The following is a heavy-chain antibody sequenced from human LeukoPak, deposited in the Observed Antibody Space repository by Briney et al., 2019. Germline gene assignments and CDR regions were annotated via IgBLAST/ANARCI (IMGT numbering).Heavy chain of an antibody. Sequence: GGSLRLSCAASGFTFSSYGMHWVRPPPGKGLEWVAFIQYDGSNKYYADSVKGRFSISRDNSKNTLYLQMNSLRAEDTAVYHCAKGQIPMDVWGKGTTVTVSS. CDR3: AKGQIPMDV. J-gene: IGHJ6*04. V-gene: IGHV3-30*02. CDR1: GFTFSSYG. CDR2: IQYDGSNK.